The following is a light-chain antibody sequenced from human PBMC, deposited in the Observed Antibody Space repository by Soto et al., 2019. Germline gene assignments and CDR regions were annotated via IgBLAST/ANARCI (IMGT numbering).Light chain of an antibody. J-gene: IGKJ1*01. V-gene: IGKV1-5*01. CDR2: DAS. CDR3: QQYNSYSWT. CDR1: HTVTIL. Sequence: DIHMTQSPSTLSASIGDSVTITCRASHTVTILLAWYQQTQGKAPQLLIYDASTLESGVPSSFSGSRSGTELTLTISSLQPDELATYYCQQYNSYSWTFGQGTKGEIK.